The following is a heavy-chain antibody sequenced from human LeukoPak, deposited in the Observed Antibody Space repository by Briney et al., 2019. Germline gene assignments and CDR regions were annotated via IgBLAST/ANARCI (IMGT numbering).Heavy chain of an antibody. CDR1: GYTFTTYD. J-gene: IGHJ4*02. CDR2: ISVYNGNT. Sequence: ASVKVSCKASGYTFTTYDINWVRQAAGQGLEWVGWISVYNGNTDYAQKFQGRVTMTTDTSTSTAYMELRSLRSDDTAVYYCAKIRTSSWSIFDYWGQGTLVTVSS. V-gene: IGHV1-18*01. D-gene: IGHD6-13*01. CDR3: AKIRTSSWSIFDY.